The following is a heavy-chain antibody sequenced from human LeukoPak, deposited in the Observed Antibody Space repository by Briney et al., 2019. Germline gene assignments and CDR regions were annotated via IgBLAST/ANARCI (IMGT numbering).Heavy chain of an antibody. Sequence: GESLKISCKGSGYSFTNHWIGWVRQMPGKGLEWMGIIYPDDSNTRYSPSFQGQVTLSADKSINTAYLQWSSLRASDTAMYYCARLEEDLTLGVAGYWFVPWGQGTLVTVS. J-gene: IGHJ5*02. V-gene: IGHV5-51*01. D-gene: IGHD3-16*01. CDR3: ARLEEDLTLGVAGYWFVP. CDR2: IYPDDSNT. CDR1: GYSFTNHW.